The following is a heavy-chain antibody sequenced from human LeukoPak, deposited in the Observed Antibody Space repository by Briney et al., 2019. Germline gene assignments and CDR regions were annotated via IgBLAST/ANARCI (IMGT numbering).Heavy chain of an antibody. J-gene: IGHJ4*02. CDR1: GFTFSNHA. CDR3: ARTVAGDN. Sequence: GSLRLSCAASGFTFSNHAMNRVRQAPGKGLEWVSAISGSGASTYFADSVRGRFTISRDNSKNTLYLQMNSLRAEDTAIYYCARTVAGDNWGQGTLVTVSS. D-gene: IGHD6-19*01. CDR2: ISGSGAST. V-gene: IGHV3-23*01.